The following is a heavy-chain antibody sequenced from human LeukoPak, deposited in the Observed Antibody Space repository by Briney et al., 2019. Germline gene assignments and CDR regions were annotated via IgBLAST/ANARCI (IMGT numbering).Heavy chain of an antibody. CDR3: AKVPYGSGSFYYYGMDV. D-gene: IGHD3-10*01. CDR2: ISGSGGST. V-gene: IGHV3-23*01. CDR1: DFTFDFYW. Sequence: PGGSLRLSCVASDFTFDFYWMTWVRQAPGKGLEWVSAISGSGGSTYYADSVKGRFTISRDNSKNTLYLQMNSLRAEDTAVYYCAKVPYGSGSFYYYGMDVWGQGTTVTVSS. J-gene: IGHJ6*02.